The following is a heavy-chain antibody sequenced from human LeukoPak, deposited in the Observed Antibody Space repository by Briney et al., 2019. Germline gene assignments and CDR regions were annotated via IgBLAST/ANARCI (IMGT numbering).Heavy chain of an antibody. CDR3: ARGAGSSGFFELDDY. V-gene: IGHV1-3*01. J-gene: IGHJ4*02. D-gene: IGHD6-19*01. Sequence: GASVKVSCKASGYTFTSYAMHWVRQAPGQRLEWMGWINAGNGNTKYSQKFQGRVTITRDTSASTAYMELSSLRSEDTAVYYCARGAGSSGFFELDDYWGQGTLVTVSS. CDR2: INAGNGNT. CDR1: GYTFTSYA.